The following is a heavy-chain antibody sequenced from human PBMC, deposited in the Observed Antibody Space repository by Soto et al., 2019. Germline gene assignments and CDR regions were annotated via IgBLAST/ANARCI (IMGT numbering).Heavy chain of an antibody. CDR3: AKDSIDSSSWPRTYYYYGMDV. J-gene: IGHJ6*02. V-gene: IGHV3-30*18. CDR2: ISYDGSNK. D-gene: IGHD6-13*01. CDR1: GFTFSSYG. Sequence: QVQLVESGGGVVQPGRSLRLSCAASGFTFSSYGMHWVRQAPGKGLERVAVISYDGSNKYYADSVKGRFTISSDNSKNTLYLQMNSLRAEDTAVYYCAKDSIDSSSWPRTYYYYGMDVWGQGTTVTVSS.